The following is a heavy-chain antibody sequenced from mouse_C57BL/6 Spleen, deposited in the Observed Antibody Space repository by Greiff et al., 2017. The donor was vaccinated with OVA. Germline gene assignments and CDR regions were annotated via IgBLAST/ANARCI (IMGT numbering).Heavy chain of an antibody. J-gene: IGHJ2*01. CDR3: ARLSTTVVA. CDR1: GYTFTSYG. V-gene: IGHV1-81*01. D-gene: IGHD1-1*01. CDR2: IYPRSGNT. Sequence: QVQLQQSGAELARPGASVKLSCKASGYTFTSYGISWVKQRTGQGLEWIGEIYPRSGNTYYNEKFKGKATLTADKSSSTAYMELRSLTSEDSAVYFCARLSTTVVAWGQGTTLTVSS.